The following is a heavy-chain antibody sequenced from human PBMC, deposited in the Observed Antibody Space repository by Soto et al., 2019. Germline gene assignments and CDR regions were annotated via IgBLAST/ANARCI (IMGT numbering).Heavy chain of an antibody. CDR3: AKAFAKVAGKVDFDY. J-gene: IGHJ4*02. D-gene: IGHD6-19*01. V-gene: IGHV3-23*01. Sequence: EVQLLESGGGLVQPGGSLRLSCAASGFTFSSYALSWVRQAPGKGLEWVSAISGSGGSTYYADSVKGRFTISRDNSKNALYLQINSLRAEDTAVYYCAKAFAKVAGKVDFDYWGQGTLVTVSS. CDR2: ISGSGGST. CDR1: GFTFSSYA.